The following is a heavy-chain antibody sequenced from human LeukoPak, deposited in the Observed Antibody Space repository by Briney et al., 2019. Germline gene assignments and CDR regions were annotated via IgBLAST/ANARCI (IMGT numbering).Heavy chain of an antibody. D-gene: IGHD6-19*01. J-gene: IGHJ4*02. Sequence: PGGSLRLSCEGSGFTFSNYWMGWVRQAPGKGLQWVANIKTDGSEKYYVDSVKGRFTISRDNAKNSLYLQMNSLRAEDTAVYYCARDRFFVSSGWFRTAEKKFDYWGQRTLVTVSS. V-gene: IGHV3-7*01. CDR2: IKTDGSEK. CDR1: GFTFSNYW. CDR3: ARDRFFVSSGWFRTAEKKFDY.